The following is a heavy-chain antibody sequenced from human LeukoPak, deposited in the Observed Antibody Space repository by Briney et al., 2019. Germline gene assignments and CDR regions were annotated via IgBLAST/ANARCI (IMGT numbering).Heavy chain of an antibody. Sequence: QPGRSLRLSCAASGFTFSSYAMHWVRQAPGKGLEWVAVISYDGSNEYYADSVKGRFTISRDNSKNTLYLQMNSLRAEDTAVYYCAREGVEPVPMDVWGQGTTVTVSS. J-gene: IGHJ6*02. CDR2: ISYDGSNE. D-gene: IGHD1-1*01. CDR3: AREGVEPVPMDV. V-gene: IGHV3-30-3*01. CDR1: GFTFSSYA.